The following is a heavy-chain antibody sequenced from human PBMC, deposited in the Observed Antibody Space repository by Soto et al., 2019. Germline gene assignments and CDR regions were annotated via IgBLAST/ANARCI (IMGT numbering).Heavy chain of an antibody. V-gene: IGHV3-23*01. Sequence: EVQVLESGGGLVQPGGSLRLSCAASGFTFSSYAMSWVRQAPGQGLEWVSAISGSGSNPYYADSVKGRFTISRDNSKNTLYLQLNSLRDEDTALYYCAKTASMTIRDGFDHWAQGTLVTVSS. D-gene: IGHD4-17*01. CDR3: AKTASMTIRDGFDH. CDR1: GFTFSSYA. J-gene: IGHJ4*02. CDR2: ISGSGSNP.